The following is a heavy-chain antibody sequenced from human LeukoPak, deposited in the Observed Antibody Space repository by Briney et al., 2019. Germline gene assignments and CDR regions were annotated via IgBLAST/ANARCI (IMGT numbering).Heavy chain of an antibody. J-gene: IGHJ4*02. Sequence: KPSETLSLTCNVSGGSISSYYWSWIRQPPGKGLEWIGYIYYSGSTNYNPSLKSRVTISVDTSKNQFSLKLSSVTAADTAVYYCARGRYCSSTSCLDYWGQGTLVTVSS. V-gene: IGHV4-59*01. CDR1: GGSISSYY. D-gene: IGHD2-2*01. CDR2: IYYSGST. CDR3: ARGRYCSSTSCLDY.